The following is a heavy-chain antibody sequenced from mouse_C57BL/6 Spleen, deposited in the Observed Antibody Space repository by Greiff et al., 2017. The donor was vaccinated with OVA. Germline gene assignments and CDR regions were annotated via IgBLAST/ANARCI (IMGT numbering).Heavy chain of an antibody. CDR2: ISNGGGST. Sequence: EVHLVESGGGLVQPGGSLKLSCAASGFTFSDYYMYWVRQTPEKRLEWVAYISNGGGSTYYPDTVKGRFTISRDNAKNTLYLQMSRLKSEDTAMYYCARGDTVVAPMDYWGQGTSVTVSS. V-gene: IGHV5-12*01. CDR3: ARGDTVVAPMDY. D-gene: IGHD1-1*01. J-gene: IGHJ4*01. CDR1: GFTFSDYY.